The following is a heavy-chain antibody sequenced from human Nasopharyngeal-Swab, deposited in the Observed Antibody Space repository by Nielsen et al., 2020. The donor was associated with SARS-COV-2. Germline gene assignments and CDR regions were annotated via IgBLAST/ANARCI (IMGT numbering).Heavy chain of an antibody. CDR2: ISGDGGST. J-gene: IGHJ4*02. CDR3: AKDYGDYPWYFDY. Sequence: GESLKISCAASGFTFDDYAMYWVRQAPGKGLEWVSLISGDGGSTYYADSVKGRFTISRDNSKNTLYLQMNSLRAEDTAVYYCAKDYGDYPWYFDYWGQGTLVTVSS. CDR1: GFTFDDYA. D-gene: IGHD4-17*01. V-gene: IGHV3-23*01.